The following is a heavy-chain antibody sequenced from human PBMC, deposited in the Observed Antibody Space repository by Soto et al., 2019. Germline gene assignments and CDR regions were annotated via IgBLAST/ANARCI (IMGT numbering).Heavy chain of an antibody. CDR1: GFTFSSYA. Sequence: GGSLRLSCAASGFTFSSYAMSWVRQAPGKGLEWVSAISGSGGSTYYADSVKGRFTISRDNSKNTLYLQMNSLRAEDTAVYYCAKDQQAYTYYDFWSGLAPFYYCGMDVWGQGTTVTVSS. J-gene: IGHJ6*02. V-gene: IGHV3-23*01. CDR3: AKDQQAYTYYDFWSGLAPFYYCGMDV. D-gene: IGHD3-3*01. CDR2: ISGSGGST.